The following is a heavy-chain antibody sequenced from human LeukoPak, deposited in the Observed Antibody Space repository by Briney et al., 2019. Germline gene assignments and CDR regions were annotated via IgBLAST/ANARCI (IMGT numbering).Heavy chain of an antibody. CDR1: GGSISSYY. V-gene: IGHV4-59*12. CDR3: ARGDYYDSSGYYYEGGRYDY. CDR2: IYYSGST. J-gene: IGHJ4*02. Sequence: PSETLSLTCTVSGGSISSYYWSWIRQPPGKGLEWIGYIYYSGSTNYNPSLKSRVTISVDTSKNQFSLKLSSVTAADTAVYYCARGDYYDSSGYYYEGGRYDYWGQGILVTVSS. D-gene: IGHD3-22*01.